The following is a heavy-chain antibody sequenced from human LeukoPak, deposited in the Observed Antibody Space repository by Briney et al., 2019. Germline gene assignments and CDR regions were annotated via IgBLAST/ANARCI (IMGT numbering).Heavy chain of an antibody. D-gene: IGHD3-22*01. CDR1: GGSFSGYY. CDR2: INHSGST. J-gene: IGHJ4*02. Sequence: PSETLSLTCAVYGGSFSGYYWSWIRQPPGKGLEWIGEINHSGSTNYNPSLKSRVTISVDTSKNQFSLKLSSVTAADTAAYYCARSGSYYYDKSRRAPYYFDYWGQGTLVTVSS. CDR3: ARSGSYYYDKSRRAPYYFDY. V-gene: IGHV4-34*01.